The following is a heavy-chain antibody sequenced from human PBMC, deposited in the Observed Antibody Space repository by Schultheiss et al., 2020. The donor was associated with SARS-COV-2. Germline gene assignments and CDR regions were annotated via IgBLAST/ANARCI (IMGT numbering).Heavy chain of an antibody. D-gene: IGHD3-10*01. J-gene: IGHJ4*02. CDR3: AKGGVHLDY. CDR2: ISSSSSYI. V-gene: IGHV3-21*04. CDR1: GFTFSSYW. Sequence: GGSLRLSCAASGFTFSSYWMSWVRQAPGKGLEWVSSISSSSSYIYYADSVKGRFTISRDNSKNTLYLQMNSLRAEDTAVYYCAKGGVHLDYWGQGTLVTVSS.